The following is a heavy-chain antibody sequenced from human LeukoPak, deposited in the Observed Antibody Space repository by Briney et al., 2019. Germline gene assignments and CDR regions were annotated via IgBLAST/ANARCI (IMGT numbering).Heavy chain of an antibody. J-gene: IGHJ4*02. D-gene: IGHD5-18*01. CDR2: IYSGGST. CDR1: GFTVSSNY. CDR3: AREMWDSYGYVDY. Sequence: GGSLRLSCAASGFTVSSNYMSWVRQAPGKGLEWVSVIYSGGSTYYADSAKSGFTISRDNSKNTLYPQMNSLSAEGSAVYYCAREMWDSYGYVDYWGQGTLVTVSS. V-gene: IGHV3-66*01.